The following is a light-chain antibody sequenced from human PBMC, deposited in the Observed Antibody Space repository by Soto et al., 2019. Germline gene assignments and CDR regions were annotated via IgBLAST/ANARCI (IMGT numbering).Light chain of an antibody. CDR3: QQRSNWPLT. V-gene: IGKV3-11*01. CDR1: QSVSTY. CDR2: DAS. Sequence: EIVLTQSPATLSLSPGERATLSCRASQSVSTYLAWYQHKPGQAPRLLIYDASNRATGIPARFSGSGSGTAFTLTISSLEPADFAVYYCQQRSNWPLTFVGGTKVEIK. J-gene: IGKJ4*01.